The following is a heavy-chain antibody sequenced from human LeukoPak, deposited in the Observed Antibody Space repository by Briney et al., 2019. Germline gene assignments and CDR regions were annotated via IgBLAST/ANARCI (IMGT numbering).Heavy chain of an antibody. CDR1: GYTFTSYG. D-gene: IGHD2-2*01. Sequence: GASVKVSCKASGYTFTSYGISWVRQAPGQGLEWMGWISAYNGNTNYAQKLQGRVTMTTDTSTSTAYMELRSLRSDDTAVYYCAGSYIGYCSSHQPPGSGWIDYWGQGTLVTVSS. CDR2: ISAYNGNT. J-gene: IGHJ4*02. CDR3: AGSYIGYCSSHQPPGSGWIDY. V-gene: IGHV1-18*01.